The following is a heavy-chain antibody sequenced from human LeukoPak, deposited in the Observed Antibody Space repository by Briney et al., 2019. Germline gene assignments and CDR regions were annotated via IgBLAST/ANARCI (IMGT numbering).Heavy chain of an antibody. CDR1: RFTFSSYG. Sequence: GGSLRLSCGASRFTFSSYGMAWVCQAPGKGLDWFSSISGGGTNTYHGDSVKGRFTISRDNSKNTLYLQMNRLRAEDTAVYYCAKCVVRGVTCQRVSDWGQGTLVTVSS. CDR2: ISGGGTNT. J-gene: IGHJ4*02. CDR3: AKCVVRGVTCQRVSD. D-gene: IGHD3-10*01. V-gene: IGHV3-23*01.